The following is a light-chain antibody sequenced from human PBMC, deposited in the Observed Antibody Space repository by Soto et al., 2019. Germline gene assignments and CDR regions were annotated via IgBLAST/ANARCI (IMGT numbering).Light chain of an antibody. Sequence: EIVLTQSPATLSLSPGERVTLSCRASQNVSTYLAWYQQKPGQAPRLLMYDASDRATGIPARSSGSGCATDSTLTISRLEPEDFAVYYCQQRTNWLTFGPGTKVDIK. J-gene: IGKJ3*01. CDR2: DAS. V-gene: IGKV3-11*01. CDR1: QNVSTY. CDR3: QQRTNWLT.